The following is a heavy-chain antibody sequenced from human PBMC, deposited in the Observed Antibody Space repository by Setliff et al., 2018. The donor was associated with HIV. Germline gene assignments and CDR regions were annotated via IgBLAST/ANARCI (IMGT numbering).Heavy chain of an antibody. CDR2: INTDSGTP. CDR1: GGTFGGSSA. CDR3: ARDSSEYYDIWTGEYHHMDV. J-gene: IGHJ6*03. Sequence: VASVKVSCKTSGGTFGGSSAINWVRQAPGQGLEWMGWINTDSGTPTYAQAFTGRFVFSLDTSVSTAYLEISGLKAEDTALYYCARDSSEYYDIWTGEYHHMDVWGTGTTVTVSS. D-gene: IGHD3-9*01. V-gene: IGHV7-4-1*02.